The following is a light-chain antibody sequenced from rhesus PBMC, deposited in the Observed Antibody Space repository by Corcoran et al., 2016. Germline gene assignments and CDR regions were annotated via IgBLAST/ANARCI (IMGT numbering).Light chain of an antibody. CDR1: QSVDSY. CDR2: GAS. V-gene: IGKV3-24*04. J-gene: IGKJ1*01. Sequence: EIVLTQSPATLSLSPGERATLSCRASQSVDSYLAWYQQKPGQAPRLLIYGASSRATGIPDRFSGRGSWTDFTLPISSLGPEDVGVYCCQQSSDLWTFGQGTKVEIK. CDR3: QQSSDLWT.